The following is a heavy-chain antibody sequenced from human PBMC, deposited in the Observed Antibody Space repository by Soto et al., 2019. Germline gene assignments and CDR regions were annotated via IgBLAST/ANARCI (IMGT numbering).Heavy chain of an antibody. V-gene: IGHV3-53*04. CDR2: LYSGGTI. D-gene: IGHD2-21*02. Sequence: EVQLVDSGGGLVQPGGSLRLSCEASGFNVNNYYMTWVRQAPGKGLEWVSVLYSGGTIYYADSVKGRFTISRHDSKNTLYLQMNSLRAEDTAVYYCARGGWSLGVDNYYGLDVWGQGTTVTVSS. CDR1: GFNVNNYY. J-gene: IGHJ6*02. CDR3: ARGGWSLGVDNYYGLDV.